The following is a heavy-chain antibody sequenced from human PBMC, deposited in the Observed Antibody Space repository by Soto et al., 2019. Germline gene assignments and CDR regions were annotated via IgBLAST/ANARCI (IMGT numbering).Heavy chain of an antibody. CDR1: GGTFSSYA. D-gene: IGHD6-6*01. Sequence: GASVKVSCKASGGTFSSYAISWVRQAPGQGLEWMGGIIPIFGTANYAQKFQGRVTITADESTSTAYMELSSLRSEDTAVYYCARRLAARLYYYGMDVWGQGTTVTVSS. J-gene: IGHJ6*02. CDR3: ARRLAARLYYYGMDV. CDR2: IIPIFGTA. V-gene: IGHV1-69*13.